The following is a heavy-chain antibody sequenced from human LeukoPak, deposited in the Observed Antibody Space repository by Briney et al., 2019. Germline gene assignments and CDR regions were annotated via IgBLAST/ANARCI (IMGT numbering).Heavy chain of an antibody. Sequence: GGSLRLSCAVSGLTISSNHMIWVRQAPGKGLEWVSIIYIAGSTFYPDSVKGRFTISGDNSKNTLCLQMNSLRAEDTAVYYCARDFSCSGGSCYSGMVWGQGTLVTVSS. D-gene: IGHD2-15*01. CDR3: ARDFSCSGGSCYSGMV. J-gene: IGHJ4*02. V-gene: IGHV3-53*01. CDR2: IYIAGST. CDR1: GLTISSNH.